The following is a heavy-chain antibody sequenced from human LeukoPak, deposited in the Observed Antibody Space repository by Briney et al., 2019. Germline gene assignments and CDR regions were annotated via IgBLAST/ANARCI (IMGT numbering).Heavy chain of an antibody. CDR3: ARGWVDPSPGSYYYYYMDV. CDR1: GGTFSSYA. Sequence: ASVKVSCKASGGTFSSYAISWVRQAPGQGLEWMGGIIPIFGTANYAQKFQGRATITADESTSTAYMELSSLRSEDTAVYYCARGWVDPSPGSYYYYYMDVWGKGTTVTVSS. CDR2: IIPIFGTA. V-gene: IGHV1-69*01. D-gene: IGHD3-16*01. J-gene: IGHJ6*03.